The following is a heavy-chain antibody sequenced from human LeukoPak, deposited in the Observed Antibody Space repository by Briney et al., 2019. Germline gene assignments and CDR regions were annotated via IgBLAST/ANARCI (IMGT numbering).Heavy chain of an antibody. Sequence: SVKVSCKASGGTSSSYAISWVRQAPGQGLEWMGRIIPILGIANYAQKFQGRVTITADKSTSTAYMELSSLRSEDTAVYYCARDASEGYDSSGYSGYWGQGTLVTVSS. CDR1: GGTSSSYA. D-gene: IGHD3-22*01. CDR3: ARDASEGYDSSGYSGY. V-gene: IGHV1-69*04. J-gene: IGHJ4*02. CDR2: IIPILGIA.